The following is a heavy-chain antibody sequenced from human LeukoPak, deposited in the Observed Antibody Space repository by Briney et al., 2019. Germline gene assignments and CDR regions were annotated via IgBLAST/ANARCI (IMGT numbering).Heavy chain of an antibody. D-gene: IGHD4-17*01. CDR2: ISYDGSNK. CDR1: GFTFGSYA. CDR3: AKRRGYGDYKPFDY. J-gene: IGHJ4*02. Sequence: GGSLRLSCEASGFTFGSYAMNWVRQAPGKGLEWVAVISYDGSNKYYADSVKGRFTISRDNSKNTLYLQMNSLRAEDTAVYYCAKRRGYGDYKPFDYWGQGTLVTVSS. V-gene: IGHV3-30*18.